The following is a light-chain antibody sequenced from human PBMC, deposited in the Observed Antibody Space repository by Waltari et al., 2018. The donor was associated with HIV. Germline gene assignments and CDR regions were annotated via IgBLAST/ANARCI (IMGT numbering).Light chain of an antibody. CDR2: GNS. V-gene: IGLV1-40*01. J-gene: IGLJ3*02. Sequence: QSVLTQPPSVSGAPGQRVTISCPGSGSNIGAGYDLHWYQQLPGTAPKLLIYGNSNRPSGVPDRFSGSKSGTSASLAITGLQAEDEADYYCQSYDSSLSGSEWVFGGGTKLTVL. CDR1: GSNIGAGYD. CDR3: QSYDSSLSGSEWV.